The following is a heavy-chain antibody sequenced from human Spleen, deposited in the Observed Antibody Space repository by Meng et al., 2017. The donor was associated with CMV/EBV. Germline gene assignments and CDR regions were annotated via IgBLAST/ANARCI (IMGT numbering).Heavy chain of an antibody. Sequence: ASVKVSCKASGYTFTAYYIHWVRQAPGQGLEWMGWMNPNTGDTEYVERFQGRVTMTRDTSISTAYMELSSLRSGDTAMYYCARDDGYLLNDWGQGTLVTVSS. CDR2: MNPNTGDT. CDR1: GYTFTAYY. J-gene: IGHJ4*02. CDR3: ARDDGYLLND. V-gene: IGHV1-2*02. D-gene: IGHD5-18*01.